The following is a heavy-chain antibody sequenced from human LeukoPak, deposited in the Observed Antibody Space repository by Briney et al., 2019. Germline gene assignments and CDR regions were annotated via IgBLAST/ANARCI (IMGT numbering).Heavy chain of an antibody. J-gene: IGHJ4*02. Sequence: GGSLRLSCAASGFIFNNYAMSWVRQAPGKGLEWVSSISTTGSTTYYADSVRGRFTISRDNSQNTLSLQMDSLTGADTAVYSCATYDLWTTYYTFQYWGQGTLVSVSS. CDR2: ISTTGSTT. CDR1: GFIFNNYA. D-gene: IGHD3-3*01. V-gene: IGHV3-23*01. CDR3: ATYDLWTTYYTFQY.